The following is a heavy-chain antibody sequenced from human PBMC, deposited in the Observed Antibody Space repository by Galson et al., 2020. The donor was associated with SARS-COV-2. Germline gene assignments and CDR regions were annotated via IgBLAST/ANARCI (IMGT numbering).Heavy chain of an antibody. CDR1: GGSFSGYS. Sequence: SETLSLTCAVYGGSFSGYSWTWIRQPPGKGLEWIGEINISGSTTYSPSLKSRVTISVDPSKNQFSLNLRSLTAADTAVYYWARGHRGVVPSPVLGLGPYYSYYYMDVWGKGTAVTVSS. CDR3: ARGHRGVVPSPVLGLGPYYSYYYMDV. D-gene: IGHD3-10*01. V-gene: IGHV4-34*01. CDR2: INISGST. J-gene: IGHJ6*03.